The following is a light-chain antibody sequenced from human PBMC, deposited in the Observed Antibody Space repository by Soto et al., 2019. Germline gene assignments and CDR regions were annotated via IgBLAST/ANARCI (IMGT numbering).Light chain of an antibody. CDR2: EVS. V-gene: IGLV2-14*01. Sequence: ALTQPASVSGSPGQSITISCTGTSSDVGGYNYVSWYQHHPGKAPKLMIYEVSDRPSGISNRFSGSKSGNTASLTISGLQAEDEADYYCSSYTSTTTYVFGTGTKLTVL. CDR1: SSDVGGYNY. CDR3: SSYTSTTTYV. J-gene: IGLJ1*01.